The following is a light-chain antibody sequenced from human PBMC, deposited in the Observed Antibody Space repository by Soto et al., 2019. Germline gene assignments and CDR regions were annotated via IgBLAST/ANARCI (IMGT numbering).Light chain of an antibody. CDR2: KAS. J-gene: IGKJ1*01. Sequence: DIQMTQSPSTLSASVGDRVTITCRASQGISNWLAWYQQKLGKAPKLLIYKASSLEGGVPSRFSGSGSGTEFTLTISSLQPDDFVTYYGQQYNTYLWTFGQGTKVEIK. V-gene: IGKV1-5*03. CDR3: QQYNTYLWT. CDR1: QGISNW.